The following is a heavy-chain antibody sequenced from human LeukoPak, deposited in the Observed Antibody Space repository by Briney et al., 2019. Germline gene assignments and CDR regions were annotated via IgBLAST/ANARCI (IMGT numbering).Heavy chain of an antibody. V-gene: IGHV5-51*01. CDR1: GYRFTTYW. Sequence: GESLKISCKGSGYRFTTYWIAWVRQMPGKGLEWMGIIYPGGSDTKYSPSFQGQVTISADKSINTAYLQWSSLKASDTAMYYRATAKGPLYDSSGYYFDYWGQGTLVTVSS. D-gene: IGHD3-22*01. CDR2: IYPGGSDT. J-gene: IGHJ4*02. CDR3: ATAKGPLYDSSGYYFDY.